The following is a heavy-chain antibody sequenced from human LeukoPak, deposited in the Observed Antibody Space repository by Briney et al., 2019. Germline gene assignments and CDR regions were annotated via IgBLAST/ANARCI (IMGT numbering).Heavy chain of an antibody. Sequence: PSETLSLTCTVSGGSISSGDYHWSWIRQPPGKGLEWIGYIYYSGSTYYNPSLKSRVTISVDTSKNQFSLKLSSVTAADTAAYYCARDGVGGLYYFDYWGQGTLVTVSS. D-gene: IGHD4-23*01. CDR3: ARDGVGGLYYFDY. CDR2: IYYSGST. J-gene: IGHJ4*02. CDR1: GGSISSGDYH. V-gene: IGHV4-30-4*01.